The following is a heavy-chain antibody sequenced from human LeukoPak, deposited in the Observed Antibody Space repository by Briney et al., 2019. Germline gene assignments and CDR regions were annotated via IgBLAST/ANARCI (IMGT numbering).Heavy chain of an antibody. CDR3: AREDSSWYYFDY. CDR2: INPNSGGT. Sequence: ASVKVSCKASGGTFSSYAISWVRQAPGQGLEWMGWINPNSGGTNYAQKFQGRVTITADKSTSTAYMELSSLRSEDTAVYYCAREDSSWYYFDYWGQGTLVTVSS. J-gene: IGHJ4*02. D-gene: IGHD6-13*01. CDR1: GGTFSSYA. V-gene: IGHV1-69*10.